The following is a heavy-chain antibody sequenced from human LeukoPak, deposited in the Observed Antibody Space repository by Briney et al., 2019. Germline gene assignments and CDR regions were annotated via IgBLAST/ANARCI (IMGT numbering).Heavy chain of an antibody. CDR1: GDSVSSNSAA. Sequence: SQTLSLTCAISGDSVSSNSAAWNWIRQSPSRGLEWLGRTYYRSKWYNDYAVSVKSRITINPDTSKNQFSLQLNSVTPEDTAVYYCARGDLVVPAASETDFDYWGQGTLVTVSS. CDR2: TYYRSKWYN. D-gene: IGHD2-2*01. V-gene: IGHV6-1*01. CDR3: ARGDLVVPAASETDFDY. J-gene: IGHJ4*02.